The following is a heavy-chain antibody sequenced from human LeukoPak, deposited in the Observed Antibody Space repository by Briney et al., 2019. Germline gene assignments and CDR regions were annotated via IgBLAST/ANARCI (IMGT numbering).Heavy chain of an antibody. CDR2: ISYSGST. CDR1: GGSISSSGYY. J-gene: IGHJ5*02. Sequence: SETLSLTCTVSGGSISSSGYYWGWIRQPPGKGLEWIGTISYSGSTYYSPSLKSRVTVSVDTSKSHFSLKLSSVTAADTAVYYCARLSGMATISWFDPWGQGTLVTVSS. D-gene: IGHD5-24*01. CDR3: ARLSGMATISWFDP. V-gene: IGHV4-39*02.